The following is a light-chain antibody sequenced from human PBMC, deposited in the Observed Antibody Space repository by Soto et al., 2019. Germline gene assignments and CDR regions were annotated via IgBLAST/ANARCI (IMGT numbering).Light chain of an antibody. V-gene: IGLV2-14*01. Sequence: QSVLTQPASVSGSPGQSITISCTGTSSDIGGYYYVSWYQHHPGKAPKLIIYQVTNRPSGVSRRFSGSKSGNTASLTISGLQAEDEAEYYCSSYTNINTRACVFGTGTKVTVL. CDR1: SSDIGGYYY. CDR2: QVT. J-gene: IGLJ1*01. CDR3: SSYTNINTRACV.